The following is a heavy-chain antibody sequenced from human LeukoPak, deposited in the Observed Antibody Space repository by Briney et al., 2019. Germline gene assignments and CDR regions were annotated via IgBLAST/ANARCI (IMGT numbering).Heavy chain of an antibody. CDR3: ARDKRVVPATYYYYYMDV. CDR1: GGSISSGDYY. Sequence: SETLSLTCTVSGGSISSGDYYWGWIRQPPGKGLEWIGYIYYSGSTYYNPSLKSRVTISVDTSKNQFSLKLSSVTAADTAVYYCARDKRVVPATYYYYYMDVWGKGTTVTVSS. J-gene: IGHJ6*03. CDR2: IYYSGST. V-gene: IGHV4-30-4*08. D-gene: IGHD2-2*01.